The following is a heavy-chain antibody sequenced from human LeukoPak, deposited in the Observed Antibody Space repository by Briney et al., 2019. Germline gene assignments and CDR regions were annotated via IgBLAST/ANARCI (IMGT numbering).Heavy chain of an antibody. Sequence: GGSLRLSCAASGFTFSDYYMSWIRQAPGKGLEWVSYISSSSSYTNYADSVKGRFTISRDNAKNSLYLQMNSLRVEDTAVYYCARDTMSRRSAYYYGMDVWGQGTTVTVSS. J-gene: IGHJ6*02. CDR3: ARDTMSRRSAYYYGMDV. CDR1: GFTFSDYY. D-gene: IGHD3-3*01. V-gene: IGHV3-11*06. CDR2: ISSSSSYT.